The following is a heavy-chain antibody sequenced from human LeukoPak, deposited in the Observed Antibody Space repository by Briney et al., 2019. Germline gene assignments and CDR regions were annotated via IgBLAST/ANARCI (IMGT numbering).Heavy chain of an antibody. J-gene: IGHJ4*02. Sequence: GGSLRLSCAASGFTFSSYAMHWVRQAPGKGLEWVAVISYDGSNKYYADSVKGRFTISRDNSRNTLYLQMDSLRPEDTAVYYCARSRYCSDGVCYYTFDYWGQGTLVTVSS. CDR2: ISYDGSNK. CDR1: GFTFSSYA. V-gene: IGHV3-30-3*01. CDR3: ARSRYCSDGVCYYTFDY. D-gene: IGHD2-8*01.